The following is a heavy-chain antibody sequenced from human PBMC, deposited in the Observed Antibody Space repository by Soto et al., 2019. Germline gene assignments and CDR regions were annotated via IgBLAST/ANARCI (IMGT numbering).Heavy chain of an antibody. V-gene: IGHV2-5*02. J-gene: IGHJ4*02. CDR2: IYWADDK. CDR3: AHSRHHRLLDY. CDR1: GFSRSTSVVG. Sequence: QITLKESGPPLVTPTQTLTLTCTFSGFSRSTSVVGVGWIRQPPGKALEWLALIYWADDKPYSPSLNSRLTITKDTSKNHVVLTMTNMDPVDTATYYCAHSRHHRLLDYWGQGTLVTVSS.